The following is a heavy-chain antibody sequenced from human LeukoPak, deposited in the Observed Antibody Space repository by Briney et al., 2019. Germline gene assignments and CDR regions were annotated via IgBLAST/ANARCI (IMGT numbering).Heavy chain of an antibody. CDR2: IYTSGST. J-gene: IGHJ4*02. V-gene: IGHV4-61*02. CDR3: ARVYSSPALGD. Sequence: SETLSLTCTVSGGSISSGSYYWSWIRQPAGKGLEWIGRIYTSGSTNYNPSLKSRVTISVDTSKNQFSLKLSSVTAADTAVYYCARVYSSPALGDWGQGTLVTVSS. D-gene: IGHD6-13*01. CDR1: GGSISSGSYY.